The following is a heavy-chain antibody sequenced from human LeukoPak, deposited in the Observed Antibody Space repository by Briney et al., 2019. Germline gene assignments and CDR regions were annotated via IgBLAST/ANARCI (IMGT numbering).Heavy chain of an antibody. J-gene: IGHJ5*02. CDR1: GGSISSGGYY. D-gene: IGHD2-2*02. Sequence: SETLSLTCTVSGGSISSGGYYWSWIRQHPGKGLEWIGYIYHSGSTYYNPSLKSRVTISLDTSKNQFSLKLSSVTAADTAVYYCARDAGYCSSGNCYIWFDPWGQGTLVTVSS. V-gene: IGHV4-31*03. CDR3: ARDAGYCSSGNCYIWFDP. CDR2: IYHSGST.